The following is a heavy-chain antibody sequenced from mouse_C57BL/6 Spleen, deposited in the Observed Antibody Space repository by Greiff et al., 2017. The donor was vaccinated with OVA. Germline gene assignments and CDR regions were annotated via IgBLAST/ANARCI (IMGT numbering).Heavy chain of an antibody. Sequence: EVMLVESGGGLVKPGGSLKLSCAASGFTFSDYGMPWVRQAPEKGLEWVAYISSGSSTIYYADTVKGRFTISRDNAKNTLFLQMTRLRSEDTAMYYCAREGSYFDYWGQGTTLTVSS. CDR2: ISSGSSTI. CDR1: GFTFSDYG. CDR3: AREGSYFDY. J-gene: IGHJ2*01. V-gene: IGHV5-17*01.